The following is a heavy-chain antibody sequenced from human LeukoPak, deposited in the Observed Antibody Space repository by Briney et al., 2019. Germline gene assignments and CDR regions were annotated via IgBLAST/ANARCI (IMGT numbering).Heavy chain of an antibody. CDR1: VCTFSSYA. D-gene: IGHD6-13*01. CDR3: ARGLGSSWYLATFYFDY. Sequence: ASVKVSCKASVCTFSSYAICWVRQAPGQGLEWMGGIIPIFGTANYAQKFQGRVTITADKSTSTAYMELSSLRSEDTAVYYCARGLGSSWYLATFYFDYWGQGTLVTVSS. V-gene: IGHV1-69*06. J-gene: IGHJ4*02. CDR2: IIPIFGTA.